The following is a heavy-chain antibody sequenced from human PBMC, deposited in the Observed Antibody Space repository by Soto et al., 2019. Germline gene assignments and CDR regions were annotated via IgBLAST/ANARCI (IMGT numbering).Heavy chain of an antibody. D-gene: IGHD2-21*01. V-gene: IGHV3-72*01. CDR3: SILEGA. Sequence: EVQLVESGGGLVQPGGSLTLSCAVSGLTFGDHYMEWVRQAPGKGLEWVARSRNKAKSYSTDFAASVKGRFTISRDESKTSLNLQMNRLMTEDTAVYYCSILEGAWGQGTLVTVSS. J-gene: IGHJ5*02. CDR1: GLTFGDHY. CDR2: SRNKAKSYST.